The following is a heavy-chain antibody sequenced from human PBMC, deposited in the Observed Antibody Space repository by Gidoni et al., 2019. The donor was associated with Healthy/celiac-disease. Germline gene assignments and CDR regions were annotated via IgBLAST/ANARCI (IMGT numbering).Heavy chain of an antibody. CDR3: ARVAGVVGAMSSNDAFDI. J-gene: IGHJ3*02. CDR1: GFTFSSYS. Sequence: EVQLVESGGGLVKPGGSLRLSCAASGFTFSSYSMNWVRQAPGKGLEWVSSISISTTYIYYADSVKGRFTISRDNAKNSLYLQMNSLRAEDTAVYYCARVAGVVGAMSSNDAFDIWGQGTMVTVSS. V-gene: IGHV3-21*01. D-gene: IGHD1-26*01. CDR2: ISISTTYI.